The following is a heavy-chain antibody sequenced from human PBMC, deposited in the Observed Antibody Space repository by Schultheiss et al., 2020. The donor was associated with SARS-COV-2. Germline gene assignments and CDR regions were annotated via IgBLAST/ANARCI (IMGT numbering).Heavy chain of an antibody. CDR1: GGSFSGYY. CDR3: ARTFDPWIQLSAFDI. CDR2: IYYSGST. V-gene: IGHV4-34*01. J-gene: IGHJ3*02. Sequence: SETLSLTCAVYGGSFSGYYWSWIRQPPGKGLEWIGSIYYSGSTYYNPSLKSRVTISVDTSKNQFSLKLSSVTAADTAVYYCARTFDPWIQLSAFDIWGQGTMVTVSS. D-gene: IGHD5-18*01.